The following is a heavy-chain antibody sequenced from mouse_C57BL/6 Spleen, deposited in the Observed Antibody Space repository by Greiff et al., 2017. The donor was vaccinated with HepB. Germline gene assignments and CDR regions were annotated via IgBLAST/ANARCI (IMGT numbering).Heavy chain of an antibody. J-gene: IGHJ2*01. CDR2: INPSNGGT. Sequence: VQLQQPGTELVKPGASVKLSCKASGYTFTSYWMHWVKQRPGQGLEWIGNINPSNGGTNYNEKFKSKATLTVDKSSSTAYMQLSSLTSEDSAVYYCARGGLRRQAYFDYWGQGTTRTVSS. CDR3: ARGGLRRQAYFDY. V-gene: IGHV1-53*01. CDR1: GYTFTSYW. D-gene: IGHD2-4*01.